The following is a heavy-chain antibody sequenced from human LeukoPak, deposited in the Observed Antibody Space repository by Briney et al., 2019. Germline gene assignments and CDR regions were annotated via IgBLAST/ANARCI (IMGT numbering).Heavy chain of an antibody. D-gene: IGHD1-26*01. CDR2: IWYDGSNK. Sequence: GGSLRLSCAASGFTFSSYGMHWVRQAPGKGLEWVAVIWYDGSNKYYADSVKGRFTISRDNSKNTLYLQMNSLRAEDTAVYYRAREYSGSYSFYYYYGMDVWGQGTTVTVSS. J-gene: IGHJ6*02. CDR3: AREYSGSYSFYYYYGMDV. CDR1: GFTFSSYG. V-gene: IGHV3-33*01.